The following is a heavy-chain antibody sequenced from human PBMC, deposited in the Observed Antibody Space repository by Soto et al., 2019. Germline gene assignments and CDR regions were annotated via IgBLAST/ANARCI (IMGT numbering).Heavy chain of an antibody. D-gene: IGHD3-3*01. Sequence: SETLSLTCTVSGGSISSSSYYWGWIRQPPGKGLEWIGSIYYSGSTYYNPSLKSRVTISVDTSKNQFSLKLSSVTAADTAVYYCARRVVGSGYSPDDAFDIWGQGTMVTVSS. CDR1: GGSISSSSYY. V-gene: IGHV4-39*01. J-gene: IGHJ3*02. CDR2: IYYSGST. CDR3: ARRVVGSGYSPDDAFDI.